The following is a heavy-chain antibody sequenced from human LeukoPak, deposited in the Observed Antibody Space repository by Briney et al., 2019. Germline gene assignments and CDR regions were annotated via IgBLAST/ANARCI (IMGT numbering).Heavy chain of an antibody. CDR3: ARNKVKRVGALDFDY. Sequence: ASVKVSCKASGYTFTSYDINWVRQATGQGLEWMGWMNPNSGNTGYAQKFQVRVTMTRNTSISTAYMELSSLRSEDTAVYYCARNKVKRVGALDFDYWGQGTLVTVSS. CDR2: MNPNSGNT. D-gene: IGHD1-26*01. J-gene: IGHJ4*02. V-gene: IGHV1-8*01. CDR1: GYTFTSYD.